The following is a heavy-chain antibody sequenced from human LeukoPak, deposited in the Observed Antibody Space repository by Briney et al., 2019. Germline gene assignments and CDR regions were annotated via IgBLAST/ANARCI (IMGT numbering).Heavy chain of an antibody. Sequence: GGSLRLSCAASGFTFSGYTMNWVRQAPGKGLEWVSSISSSSSYIYYADSVKGRFTISRDNAKNSLYLQMNSPRVEDTAVYYCARDRTGDFDYWGQGTLVSVSS. CDR2: ISSSSSYI. CDR3: ARDRTGDFDY. V-gene: IGHV3-21*01. J-gene: IGHJ4*02. CDR1: GFTFSGYT.